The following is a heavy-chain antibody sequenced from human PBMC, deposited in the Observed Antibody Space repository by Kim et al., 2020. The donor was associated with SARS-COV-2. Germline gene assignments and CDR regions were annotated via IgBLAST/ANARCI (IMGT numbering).Heavy chain of an antibody. CDR1: GFTFSSYA. CDR2: ISYDGSNK. CDR3: ARLGMATPFDY. V-gene: IGHV3-30*04. D-gene: IGHD5-12*01. Sequence: GGSLRLSCAASGFTFSSYAMHWVRQAPGKGLEWVAVISYDGSNKYYADSVKGRFTISRDNSKNTLYLQMNSLRAEDTAVYYCARLGMATPFDYWGQGTLVTVSS. J-gene: IGHJ4*02.